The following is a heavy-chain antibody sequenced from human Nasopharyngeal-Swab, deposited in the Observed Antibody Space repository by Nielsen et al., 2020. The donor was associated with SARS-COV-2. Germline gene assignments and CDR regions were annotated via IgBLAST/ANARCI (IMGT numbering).Heavy chain of an antibody. CDR2: MNPKSGEV. CDR1: GYSFNRND. D-gene: IGHD3/OR15-3a*01. Sequence: ASVKVSCKCSGYSFNRNDINWVRQAPGQGLEWMGWMNPKSGEVGYEQKFQGRVTMTRNTATATAYMELSGLRREDTAVYYCARGAFGLDHSWFDPWGQGTLVTVSS. J-gene: IGHJ5*01. V-gene: IGHV1-8*01. CDR3: ARGAFGLDHSWFDP.